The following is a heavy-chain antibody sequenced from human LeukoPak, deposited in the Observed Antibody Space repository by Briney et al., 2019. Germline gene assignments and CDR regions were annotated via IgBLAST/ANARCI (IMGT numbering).Heavy chain of an antibody. V-gene: IGHV4-59*08. CDR1: GGSISSYF. D-gene: IGHD2-15*01. Sequence: SETLSLTCTVSGGSISSYFWSWIRQPPGKGLEWIGYIYYSGSTNYNPSLKSRVIISVDTSKKQFSLNLTSVTAADTAVYYCARHVSVHYSSFDYRGRGTLVTVSS. CDR3: ARHVSVHYSSFDY. J-gene: IGHJ4*02. CDR2: IYYSGST.